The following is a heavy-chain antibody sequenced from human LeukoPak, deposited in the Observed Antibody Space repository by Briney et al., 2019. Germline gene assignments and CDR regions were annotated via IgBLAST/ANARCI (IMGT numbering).Heavy chain of an antibody. J-gene: IGHJ4*02. V-gene: IGHV1-46*01. CDR2: INPSGGST. CDR1: GYTFTSYY. CDR3: ARGSGTGTTVTTLPGY. Sequence: GASVKVSCKASGYTFTSYYMHWVRQAPGQGLEWMGIINPSGGSTSYAQKFQGRVTMTRDTSTSTVYMELSRLRSDDTAVYYCARGSGTGTTVTTLPGYWGQGTLVTVSS. D-gene: IGHD4-17*01.